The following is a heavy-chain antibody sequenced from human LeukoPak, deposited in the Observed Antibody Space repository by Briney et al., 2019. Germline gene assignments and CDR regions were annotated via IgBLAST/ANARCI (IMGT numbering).Heavy chain of an antibody. J-gene: IGHJ4*02. D-gene: IGHD1-26*01. V-gene: IGHV3-48*03. CDR2: ISSSGSTI. CDR1: GFTFSSYE. Sequence: PGGSLRLSCAASGFTFSSYEMNWVRQAPGKGLEWVSYISSSGSTIYYADSVKGRFTISRDNAKNSLYLQMNSLRAEDTAVYYCAREAQVGVPFDYWGQGTLVTVSS. CDR3: AREAQVGVPFDY.